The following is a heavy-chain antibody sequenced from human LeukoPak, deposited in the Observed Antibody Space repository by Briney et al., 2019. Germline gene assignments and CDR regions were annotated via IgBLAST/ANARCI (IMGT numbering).Heavy chain of an antibody. CDR2: ISSSGSTI. CDR3: ARYLRSGARAVGWCDH. J-gene: IGHJ5*02. Sequence: PGGSLRLSCAASGFTFSDYYMIWIRQAPGKGLEGVSYISSSGSTIYYADSVKGRFTISRDNAKNSLYLKITRLRGEDAAVYSCARYLRSGARAVGWCDHWGQGTLVTVSS. CDR1: GFTFSDYY. V-gene: IGHV3-11*01. D-gene: IGHD6-25*01.